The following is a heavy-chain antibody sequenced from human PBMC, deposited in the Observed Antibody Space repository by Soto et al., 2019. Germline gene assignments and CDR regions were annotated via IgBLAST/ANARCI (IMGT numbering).Heavy chain of an antibody. V-gene: IGHV4-59*01. CDR3: ARVYGGYLDY. J-gene: IGHJ4*02. CDR1: GGSISSYY. D-gene: IGHD2-15*01. Sequence: PSETLSLTCTVSGGSISSYYWSWIRQPPGKGLEWIGYIYYTGSTNYNPSLKSRVTISVDTSKNQFSLQLSSVTAADTAVYYCARVYGGYLDYWGQGTLVTVSS. CDR2: IYYTGST.